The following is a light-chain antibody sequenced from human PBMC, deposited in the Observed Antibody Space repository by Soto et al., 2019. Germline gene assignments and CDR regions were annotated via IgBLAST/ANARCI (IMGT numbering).Light chain of an antibody. CDR2: KAS. V-gene: IGKV1-5*03. CDR3: QQDNSYST. CDR1: QSISSW. J-gene: IGKJ1*01. Sequence: DIQMTQSPSTLSASVGDRVTITCRASQSISSWLAWYQQKPGKAPKLLIYKASSLESGVPSRFSGSGSGTEFTLTSSSLQTDDFATYYCQQDNSYSTFGQGTKVEIK.